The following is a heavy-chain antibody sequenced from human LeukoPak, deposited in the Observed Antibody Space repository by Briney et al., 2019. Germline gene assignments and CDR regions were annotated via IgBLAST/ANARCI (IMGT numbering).Heavy chain of an antibody. J-gene: IGHJ4*02. D-gene: IGHD1-26*01. Sequence: GGSLRLSCAASRFTFSKFWMSWVRQAPGKGLEWVANIKSDGSEKYYVDSVKGRFTVSRDNAKNSLYLQMNSLRAEDTAVYYCARGMTGSYFGYFDYWGQGTLVTVSS. V-gene: IGHV3-7*02. CDR3: ARGMTGSYFGYFDY. CDR2: IKSDGSEK. CDR1: RFTFSKFW.